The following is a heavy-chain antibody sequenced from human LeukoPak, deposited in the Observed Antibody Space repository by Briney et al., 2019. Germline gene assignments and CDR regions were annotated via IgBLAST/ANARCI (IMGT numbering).Heavy chain of an antibody. CDR3: ARVEFIAAAVTYDY. V-gene: IGHV4-4*02. CDR2: IYHSGST. D-gene: IGHD6-13*01. CDR1: GGSISSSNW. J-gene: IGHJ4*02. Sequence: KPSETLSLTCAVSGGSISSSNWWRWVRQPPGKGLEWIGEIYHSGSTNYNPSLKSRVTISVDKSKNQFSLKLSSVTAADTAVYYCARVEFIAAAVTYDYWGQGTLVTVSS.